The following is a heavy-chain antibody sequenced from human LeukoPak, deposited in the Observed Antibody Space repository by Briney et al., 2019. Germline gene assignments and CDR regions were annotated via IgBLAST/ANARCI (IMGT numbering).Heavy chain of an antibody. CDR3: ATGHGQQLVLMMGYYYYMDV. CDR2: IIPIFGTA. Sequence: ATVKVSCKASGGTFSSYAISWVRQAPGQGLEWMGGIIPIFGTANYAQKFQGRVTITTDESTSTAYMELSSLRSEDTAVYYCATGHGQQLVLMMGYYYYMDVWGKGTTVTVSS. J-gene: IGHJ6*03. V-gene: IGHV1-69*05. CDR1: GGTFSSYA. D-gene: IGHD6-13*01.